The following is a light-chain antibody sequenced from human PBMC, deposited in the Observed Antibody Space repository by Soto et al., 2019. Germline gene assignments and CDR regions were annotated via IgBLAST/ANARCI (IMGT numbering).Light chain of an antibody. CDR2: GAS. J-gene: IGKJ1*01. Sequence: EIVRTQSPATLSVSPGERATLSCRASQSVSSNLAWYQQKPGQAPRLLIYGASTRATGMPARFSGSGSGTEFTLPISSLLSEDFAVYYCQQYNNWPPLGMFGYGTKVEI. CDR1: QSVSSN. V-gene: IGKV3-15*01. CDR3: QQYNNWPPLGM.